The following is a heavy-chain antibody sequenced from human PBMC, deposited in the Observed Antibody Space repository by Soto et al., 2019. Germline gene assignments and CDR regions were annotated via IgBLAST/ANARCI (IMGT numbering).Heavy chain of an antibody. V-gene: IGHV1-69*06. D-gene: IGHD4-17*01. Sequence: SVKVSCKTSGGTFNSYAISWVRQAPGQGLEWMGGIIPVFGTANYAQKFQGRVTITADKSTSTAYMELCSLRYEDTAVYYCARDRSYGRFDYWGQGTLVTVSS. J-gene: IGHJ4*02. CDR1: GGTFNSYA. CDR3: ARDRSYGRFDY. CDR2: IIPVFGTA.